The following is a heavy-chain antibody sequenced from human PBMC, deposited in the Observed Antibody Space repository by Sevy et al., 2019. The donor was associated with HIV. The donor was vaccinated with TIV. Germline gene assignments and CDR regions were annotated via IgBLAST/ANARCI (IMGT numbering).Heavy chain of an antibody. CDR3: AKIIVGANKYYFDY. CDR2: INPNSCDT. CDR1: GYTFIDYF. Sequence: ASVKVSCKASGYTFIDYFLYWVQQAPGQGLEWVGLINPNSCDTEAAQKLLGRATMTRETSSSTAYMGLRSLRSDDSAGDYCAKIIVGANKYYFDYWGQGTLVTVSS. J-gene: IGHJ4*02. V-gene: IGHV1-2*02. D-gene: IGHD1-26*01.